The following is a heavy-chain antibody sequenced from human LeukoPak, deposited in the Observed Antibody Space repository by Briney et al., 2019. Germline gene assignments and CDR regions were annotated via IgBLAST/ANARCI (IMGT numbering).Heavy chain of an antibody. D-gene: IGHD1-26*01. CDR2: INHSGST. J-gene: IGHJ4*02. V-gene: IGHV4-34*01. Sequence: SETLSLTCTVYGGSFSGYYWSWIRQPPGKGLEWIGEINHSGSTNYNPSLKSRVTISVDTSKNQFSLKPSSVTAADTAVYYCARQNSGYFDYWGQGTLVTVSS. CDR1: GGSFSGYY. CDR3: ARQNSGYFDY.